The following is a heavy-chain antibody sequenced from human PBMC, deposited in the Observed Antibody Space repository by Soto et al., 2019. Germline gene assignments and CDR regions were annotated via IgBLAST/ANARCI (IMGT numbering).Heavy chain of an antibody. CDR2: ISWNSGRI. Sequence: EVQLVESGGGLVQPGRSLRVSCAASGFTFDDYAMHWVRQAPGKGRAWVSGISWNSGRIGYADSVKGRFTISRDNAQSSLNAQMNTRRATGTALASCATGGRMRMEGGAYWGQAT. J-gene: IGHJ4*02. CDR3: ATGGRMRMEGGAY. V-gene: IGHV3-9*01. D-gene: IGHD2-21*01. CDR1: GFTFDDYA.